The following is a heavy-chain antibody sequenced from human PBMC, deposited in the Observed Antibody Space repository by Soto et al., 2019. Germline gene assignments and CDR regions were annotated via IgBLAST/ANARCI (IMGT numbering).Heavy chain of an antibody. V-gene: IGHV4-61*01. CDR1: GASVSSGNYY. Sequence: QVQLQESGPGLVKPSETLSLTCTVSGASVSSGNYYWSWIRQRPGQGLECIGYISYSGSTNYTPSLKSRVTVSIDTSKNQFSLKLSSVTAADTAVYYCARGSGSYYGYWGQGTLVTVSS. CDR3: ARGSGSYYGY. CDR2: ISYSGST. J-gene: IGHJ4*02. D-gene: IGHD1-26*01.